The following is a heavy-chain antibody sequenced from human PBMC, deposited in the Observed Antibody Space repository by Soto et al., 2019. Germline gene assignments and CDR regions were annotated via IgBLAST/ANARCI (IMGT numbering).Heavy chain of an antibody. V-gene: IGHV4-59*01. CDR3: ARDSWNSYYYYYGMDV. CDR1: GASIRSYY. D-gene: IGHD1-7*01. CDR2: IYYSGST. Sequence: PSETLSLTCTVSGASIRSYYWSWIRQPPGKGLEWIGYIYYSGSTNYNPSLKSRVTISLDTSKSEVSLKLSSVTAADTAVYYCARDSWNSYYYYYGMDVWGQGTTVTV. J-gene: IGHJ6*02.